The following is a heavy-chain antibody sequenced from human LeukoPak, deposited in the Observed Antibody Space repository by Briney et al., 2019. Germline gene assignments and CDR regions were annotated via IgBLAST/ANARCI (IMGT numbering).Heavy chain of an antibody. CDR1: GFTVSSNY. Sequence: GGSLRLSCAASGFTVSSNYMSWVRQAPGKGLERVSVIYSGGSTYYADSVKGRFTISRDNSKNTLYLQMNSLRAEDTAVYYCARVYYDSSGYYYNYYYYMDVWGKGTTVTISS. D-gene: IGHD3-22*01. CDR2: IYSGGST. V-gene: IGHV3-53*01. J-gene: IGHJ6*03. CDR3: ARVYYDSSGYYYNYYYYMDV.